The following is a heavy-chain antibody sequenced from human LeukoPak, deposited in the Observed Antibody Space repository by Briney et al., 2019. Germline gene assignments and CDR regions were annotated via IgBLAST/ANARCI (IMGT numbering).Heavy chain of an antibody. Sequence: GGSLRLSCAASGFTFTNYEMSWVRQAPGKGLEWVAVISYDGSNKYYADSVKGRFTISRDNSKNTLYLQMNSLRAEDTAVYYCAKGPYYYDSSGYQVIDYWGQGTLVTVSS. CDR3: AKGPYYYDSSGYQVIDY. V-gene: IGHV3-30*18. CDR2: ISYDGSNK. CDR1: GFTFTNYE. J-gene: IGHJ4*02. D-gene: IGHD3-22*01.